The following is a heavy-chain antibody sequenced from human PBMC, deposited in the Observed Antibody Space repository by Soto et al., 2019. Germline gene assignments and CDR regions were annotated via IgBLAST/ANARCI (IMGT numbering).Heavy chain of an antibody. V-gene: IGHV3-30*18. Sequence: QVQLVESGGGVVQPGRSLRLSCAASGFTFSSYGMHWVRQAPGKGLEWVAVISYDGSNKYYADSVKGRFTISRDNSKNTLYLQMNSLRAEDTDVYYCAKLHYYDSSGYFNAFDIWGQGTMVTVSS. D-gene: IGHD3-22*01. CDR3: AKLHYYDSSGYFNAFDI. CDR2: ISYDGSNK. CDR1: GFTFSSYG. J-gene: IGHJ3*02.